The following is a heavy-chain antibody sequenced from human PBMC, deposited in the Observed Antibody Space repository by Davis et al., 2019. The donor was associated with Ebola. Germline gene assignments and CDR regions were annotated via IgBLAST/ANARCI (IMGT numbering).Heavy chain of an antibody. CDR2: INHSGST. D-gene: IGHD3-22*01. V-gene: IGHV4-34*01. J-gene: IGHJ5*02. Sequence: MPSETLSLTCAVYGGSCSGYYWSWIRQPPGKGLEWIGEINHSGSTNYNPSLKSRVTISVDTSKNQFSLKLSSVTAADTAVYYCARVLSGYYYNWFDPWGQGTLVTVSS. CDR3: ARVLSGYYYNWFDP. CDR1: GGSCSGYY.